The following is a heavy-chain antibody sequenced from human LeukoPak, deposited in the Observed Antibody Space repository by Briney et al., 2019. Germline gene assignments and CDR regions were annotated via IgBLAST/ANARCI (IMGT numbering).Heavy chain of an antibody. J-gene: IGHJ4*02. Sequence: PSQTLSLTCTVSGGSISSGGYYWSWIRQHPGKGLEWIGYIYYSGSTYYNPSLKSRVTISVDTSKNQFSLKLSSVTAADTAVYYCARVGGAGDYFDYWGQGTLVTVSS. V-gene: IGHV4-31*03. CDR1: GGSISSGGYY. D-gene: IGHD6-19*01. CDR3: ARVGGAGDYFDY. CDR2: IYYSGST.